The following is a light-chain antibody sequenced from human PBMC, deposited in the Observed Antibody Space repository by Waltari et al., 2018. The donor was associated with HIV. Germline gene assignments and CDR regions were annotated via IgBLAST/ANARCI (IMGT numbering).Light chain of an antibody. Sequence: EILMTPSPATLPVSPGERDNLSCRTSQSVSNNLAWFQQRPGQAPRLLIYGASTRATGIPARFSGSGSGTEFTLTISSLESEDFAVYYCQQYNNWPPLTFGGGTKVEIK. CDR2: GAS. J-gene: IGKJ4*01. V-gene: IGKV3D-15*01. CDR1: QSVSNN. CDR3: QQYNNWPPLT.